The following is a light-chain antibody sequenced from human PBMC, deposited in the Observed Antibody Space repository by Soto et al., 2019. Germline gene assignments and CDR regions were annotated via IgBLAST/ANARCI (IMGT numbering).Light chain of an antibody. Sequence: QSALTQPASVSGSPGQSITISCTGTSSDVGRYKLVSWYQQHPGKAPKLMIYDVTNRPSGVSNRFSGSKSGNTASLTISGLQAEDEVDYYCSSYTTSSTLIFGGGTKVTVL. CDR2: DVT. V-gene: IGLV2-14*03. CDR3: SSYTTSSTLI. CDR1: SSDVGRYKL. J-gene: IGLJ2*01.